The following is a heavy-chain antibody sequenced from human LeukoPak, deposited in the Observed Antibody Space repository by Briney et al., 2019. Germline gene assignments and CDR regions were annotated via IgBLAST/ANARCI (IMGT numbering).Heavy chain of an antibody. CDR3: ATRPTSDIVAVVAGGGAFDI. Sequence: VASVKVSCKVSGYTLTELSMHWVRQAPGKGLEWMGGFDPEDGETIYAQKFQGRVTMTEDTSTDTAYMELSSLRSEDTAVYYCATRPTSDIVAVVAGGGAFDIWGQGTMVTVSS. V-gene: IGHV1-24*01. CDR2: FDPEDGET. D-gene: IGHD2-15*01. J-gene: IGHJ3*02. CDR1: GYTLTELS.